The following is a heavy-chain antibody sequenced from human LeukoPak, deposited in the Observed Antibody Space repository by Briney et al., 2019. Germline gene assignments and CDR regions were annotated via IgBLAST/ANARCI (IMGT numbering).Heavy chain of an antibody. CDR2: ISGSGGST. J-gene: IGHJ4*02. D-gene: IGHD6-6*01. Sequence: PGGSLRLSCAASGFTFSSYWMSWVRQAPGKGLEWVSGISGSGGSTYYADSVKGRFTISRDNSKNTLYLQMNSLRAEDTAVYYCAKGIAARPNIPFDYWGQGTLVTVSS. V-gene: IGHV3-23*01. CDR1: GFTFSSYW. CDR3: AKGIAARPNIPFDY.